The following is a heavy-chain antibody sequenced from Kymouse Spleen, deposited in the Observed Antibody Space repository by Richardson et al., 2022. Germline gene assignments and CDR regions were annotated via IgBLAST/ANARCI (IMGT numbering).Heavy chain of an antibody. CDR1: GFTFSNAW. V-gene: IGHV3-15*01. CDR3: TTEDSGSFFFDY. Sequence: EVQLVESGGGLVKPGGSLRLSCAASGFTFSNAWMSWVRQAPGKGLEWVGRIKSKTDGGTTDYAAPVKGRFTISRDDSKNTLYLQMNSLKTEDTAVYYCTTEDSGSFFFDYWGQGTLVTVSS. D-gene: IGHD1-26*01. J-gene: IGHJ4*02. CDR2: IKSKTDGGTT.